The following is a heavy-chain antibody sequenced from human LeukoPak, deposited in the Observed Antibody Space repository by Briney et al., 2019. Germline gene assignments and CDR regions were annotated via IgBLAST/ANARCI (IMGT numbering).Heavy chain of an antibody. D-gene: IGHD3-22*01. CDR2: VDYTGIT. CDR1: GGSISSSGYY. J-gene: IGHJ4*02. CDR3: ARDSRGYYYFDY. Sequence: SETLSLTCTVSGGSISSSGYYWGWIRQPPGKGLEWIGSVDYTGITSHSPSLKSRVTISVDTSKNQFSLKVSSVSAADTGVYYCARDSRGYYYFDYWGQETLVTVSS. V-gene: IGHV4-39*01.